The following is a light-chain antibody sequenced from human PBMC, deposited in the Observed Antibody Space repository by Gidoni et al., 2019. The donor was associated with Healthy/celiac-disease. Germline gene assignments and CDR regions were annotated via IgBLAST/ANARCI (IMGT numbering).Light chain of an antibody. J-gene: IGKJ3*01. Sequence: DIQMTQSPSSLSATVGDRVTITCQASQDISNYLTWYQQKPGQAPKLLIYDASNLETGVPSRFSGSGSGTDFTFTISSLQPEDIATYYCQQYDNLPSFTFGPGTKVDIK. CDR3: QQYDNLPSFT. CDR1: QDISNY. V-gene: IGKV1-33*01. CDR2: DAS.